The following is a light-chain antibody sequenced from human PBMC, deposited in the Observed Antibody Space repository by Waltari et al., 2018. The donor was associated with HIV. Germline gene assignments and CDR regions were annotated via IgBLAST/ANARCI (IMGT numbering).Light chain of an antibody. V-gene: IGLV2-14*01. CDR3: SSYTSSSTLGVV. Sequence: QSALTQPASVSGSPGQSITISCTGTSSDVGGYNYVSWYQQHPGKAPKLLFYEVSNRPSGVSNRFSGCKSGNTASLTISGLQAEDEADYYCSSYTSSSTLGVVFGGGTKLTVL. J-gene: IGLJ2*01. CDR2: EVS. CDR1: SSDVGGYNY.